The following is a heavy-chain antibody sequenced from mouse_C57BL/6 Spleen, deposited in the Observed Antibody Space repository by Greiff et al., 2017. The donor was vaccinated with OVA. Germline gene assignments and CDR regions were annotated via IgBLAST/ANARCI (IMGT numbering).Heavy chain of an antibody. V-gene: IGHV1-64*01. Sequence: QVQLKQSGAELVKPGASVKLSCKASGYTFTSYWMHWVKQRPGQGLEWIGMIHPNSGSTNYNEKFKSKATLTVDKSSSTAYMQLSSLTSEDSAVYYCARSPLITTVVATDYWGQGTTLTVSS. J-gene: IGHJ2*01. D-gene: IGHD1-1*01. CDR2: IHPNSGST. CDR1: GYTFTSYW. CDR3: ARSPLITTVVATDY.